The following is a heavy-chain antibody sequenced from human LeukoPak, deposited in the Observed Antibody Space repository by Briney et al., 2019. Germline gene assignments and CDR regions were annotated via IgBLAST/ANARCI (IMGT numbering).Heavy chain of an antibody. V-gene: IGHV3-7*01. CDR1: GFTFSNYW. CDR3: ARVFIVGSRSVFDF. CDR2: IKQVGSEK. J-gene: IGHJ4*02. D-gene: IGHD2-21*01. Sequence: GGSLRLSCAASGFTFSNYWMSWVRLAPGKGLEWVANIKQVGSEKYYVDSVEGRFTISRDNAKNLLSLQMNSLRAEDTAVYHCARVFIVGSRSVFDFWGQGTPVTVSS.